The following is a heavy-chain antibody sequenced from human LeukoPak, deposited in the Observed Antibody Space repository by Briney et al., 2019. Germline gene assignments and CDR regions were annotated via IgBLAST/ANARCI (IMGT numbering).Heavy chain of an antibody. D-gene: IGHD6-13*01. V-gene: IGHV3-23*01. J-gene: IGHJ4*02. CDR3: AKAFIAAAGYFDY. CDR1: GFTFDDYG. CDR2: ISGSGGST. Sequence: QPGGSLRLSCAASGFTFDDYGMSWVRQAPGKGLEWVSAISGSGGSTYYADSVKGRFTISRDNSKNTLYLQMNSLRAEDTAVYYCAKAFIAAAGYFDYWGQGTLVTVSS.